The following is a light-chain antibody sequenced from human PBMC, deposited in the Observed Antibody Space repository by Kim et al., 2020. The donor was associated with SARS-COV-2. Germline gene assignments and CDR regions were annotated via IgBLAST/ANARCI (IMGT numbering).Light chain of an antibody. V-gene: IGKV3-20*01. J-gene: IGKJ1*01. CDR3: QQYENSPWT. CDR1: QTVNSMY. CDR2: GAS. Sequence: IVLTQSPGILSLSPGERATLSCRASQTVNSMYLAWYQQKPGQAPRLLIYGASNRATGIPDRFSGSGSGTDFTLTISRLEPEDCAVYYCQQYENSPWTFGQGTKVDIK.